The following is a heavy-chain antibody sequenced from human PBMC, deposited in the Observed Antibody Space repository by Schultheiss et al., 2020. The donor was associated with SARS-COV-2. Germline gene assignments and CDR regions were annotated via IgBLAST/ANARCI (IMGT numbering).Heavy chain of an antibody. D-gene: IGHD3-9*01. CDR3: AKSSGFKGRDFDWLLPPEFDY. V-gene: IGHV3-21*04. CDR2: ISSSSSYI. J-gene: IGHJ4*02. CDR1: GFTFSSYG. Sequence: GGSLRLSCAASGFTFSSYGMHWVRQAPGKGLEWVSSISSSSSYIYYADSVKGRFTISRDNAKNSLYLQMNSLRAEDTAVYYCAKSSGFKGRDFDWLLPPEFDYWGQGTLVTVSS.